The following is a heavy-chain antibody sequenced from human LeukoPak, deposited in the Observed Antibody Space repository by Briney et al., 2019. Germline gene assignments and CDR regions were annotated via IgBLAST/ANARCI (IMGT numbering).Heavy chain of an antibody. V-gene: IGHV1-18*04. Sequence: EASVKVSCKASGYTFTGYYMHWVRQAPGQGLEWMGWISAYNGNTNYAQKLQGRVTMTTDTSTSTAYMELRSLRSDDTAVYYCARDARYVEMATMNAFDIWGQGTMVTVSS. CDR1: GYTFTGYY. CDR2: ISAYNGNT. J-gene: IGHJ3*02. D-gene: IGHD5-24*01. CDR3: ARDARYVEMATMNAFDI.